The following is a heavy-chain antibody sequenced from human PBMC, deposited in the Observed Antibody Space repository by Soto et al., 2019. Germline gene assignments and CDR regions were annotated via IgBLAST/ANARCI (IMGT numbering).Heavy chain of an antibody. Sequence: SETLSLTCAVSGGSITSSSDSWGWVRQPPGKGLEWIATFYYSETTHYNPSLKSRVTISVDTSKNQFSLILTSVTAADTAVYYCARLGGHCSSSSCFGFYVMDVWGQGTTVTVSS. V-gene: IGHV4-39*01. J-gene: IGHJ6*02. CDR2: FYYSETT. CDR3: ARLGGHCSSSSCFGFYVMDV. D-gene: IGHD2-2*01. CDR1: GGSITSSSDS.